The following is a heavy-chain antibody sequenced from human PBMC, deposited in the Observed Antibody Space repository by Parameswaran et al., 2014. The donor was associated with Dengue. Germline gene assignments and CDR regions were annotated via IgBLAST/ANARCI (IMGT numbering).Heavy chain of an antibody. V-gene: IGHV1-18*01. Sequence: SWVRTGPWTRAWSGWEWISAYDGNRDYAQNVQNRVTMTTDTSTNTAYMELRSLRSDDTAVYYCARSRGPSNFWSGRNWFDPWGQGTLVTVSS. J-gene: IGHJ5*02. D-gene: IGHD3-3*01. CDR3: ARSRGPSNFWSGRNWFDP. CDR2: ISAYDGNR.